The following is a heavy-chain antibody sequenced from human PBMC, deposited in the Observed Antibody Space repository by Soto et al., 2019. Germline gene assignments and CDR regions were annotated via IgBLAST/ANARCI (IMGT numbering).Heavy chain of an antibody. CDR2: IYYSGST. CDR3: ARGVALGYCTNGVCYNYYYGMDV. Sequence: SSETLSLTCTVSGGSISSYYWSWIRQPPGKGLEWIGYIYYSGSTNYNPSLKSRVTISVDTSKNQFSLKLSSVTAADTAVYYCARGVALGYCTNGVCYNYYYGMDVWGQGTTVTVSS. J-gene: IGHJ6*02. D-gene: IGHD2-8*01. V-gene: IGHV4-59*01. CDR1: GGSISSYY.